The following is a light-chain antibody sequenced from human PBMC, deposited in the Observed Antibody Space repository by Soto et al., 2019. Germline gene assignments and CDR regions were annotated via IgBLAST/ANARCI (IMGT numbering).Light chain of an antibody. V-gene: IGKV1-5*01. Sequence: DIQMTQSPATLAASVGDRVSITCRASQSIDTWLAWYQQKAGKAPNLLIYDASTLESGVPSRFSGSGFGTEFTLTISSLQPDDFATYYCQEYISDSRTFGQGTKVEIK. CDR1: QSIDTW. CDR3: QEYISDSRT. J-gene: IGKJ1*01. CDR2: DAS.